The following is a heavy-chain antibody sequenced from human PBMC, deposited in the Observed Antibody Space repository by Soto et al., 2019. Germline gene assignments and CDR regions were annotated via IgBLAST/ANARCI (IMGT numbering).Heavy chain of an antibody. J-gene: IGHJ4*02. CDR1: GGSFSGYY. Sequence: SETLSLPCAVYGGSFSGYYWSWIRQPPGKGLEWIGEINHSVSTNYNPSLTCRVTISVDTSKNQFSLKLSSLTAADTAVYYCARVGLRNYNDSSGPIVYWDQGTMVTVSS. CDR2: INHSVST. D-gene: IGHD3-22*01. CDR3: ARVGLRNYNDSSGPIVY. V-gene: IGHV4-34*01.